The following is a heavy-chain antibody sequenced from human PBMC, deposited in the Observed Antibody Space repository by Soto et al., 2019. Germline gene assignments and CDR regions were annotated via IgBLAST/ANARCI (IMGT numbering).Heavy chain of an antibody. Sequence: WETLSLTCSVSGGSVSSGSSYWNWIRQPPGKGLEWIGYIYYSGSTNYNPSLKSRVSISLDTSKNQFSLNLNSLTAADTAVYYCARDSYSHLWPWGQGTLVTVSS. CDR1: GGSVSSGSSY. CDR3: ARDSYSHLWP. CDR2: IYYSGST. D-gene: IGHD4-4*01. J-gene: IGHJ5*02. V-gene: IGHV4-61*01.